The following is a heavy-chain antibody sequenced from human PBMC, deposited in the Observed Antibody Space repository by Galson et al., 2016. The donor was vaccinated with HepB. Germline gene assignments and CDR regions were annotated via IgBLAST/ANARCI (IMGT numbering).Heavy chain of an antibody. V-gene: IGHV1-18*01. CDR2: ISAYNGNT. CDR3: ARGGRMDH. D-gene: IGHD2/OR15-2a*01. CDR1: GYTFTSAG. Sequence: SVKVSCKASGYTFTSAGISWVRQAPGQGLEWMGWISAYNGNTNYAQKLQGRVTMTTDTSTSTTYMELRGLGSDDTAGFYWARGGRMDHWGQGTLVTVSS. J-gene: IGHJ4*02.